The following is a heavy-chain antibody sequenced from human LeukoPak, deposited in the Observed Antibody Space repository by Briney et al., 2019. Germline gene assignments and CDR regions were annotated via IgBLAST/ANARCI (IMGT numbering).Heavy chain of an antibody. V-gene: IGHV3-74*01. CDR3: VRDGSAWLPFDY. CDR2: VNTDGSKT. D-gene: IGHD6-19*01. CDR1: GFPFREYW. Sequence: GSLRLPCTVSGFPFREYWKHWVRQEPEKGLVWVSRVNTDGSKTTYADFVKGRFTIFRDNVKNTLYLQMNSLRVEDTAMYYCVRDGSAWLPFDYWGQGILVTVSS. J-gene: IGHJ4*02.